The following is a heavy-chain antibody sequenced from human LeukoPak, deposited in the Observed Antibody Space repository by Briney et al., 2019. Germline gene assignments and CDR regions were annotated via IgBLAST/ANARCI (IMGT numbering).Heavy chain of an antibody. CDR2: IYHSGST. CDR3: ARAGGWYNYFDY. D-gene: IGHD6-19*01. CDR1: GGSTSSSNW. J-gene: IGHJ4*02. V-gene: IGHV4-4*02. Sequence: SGTLSLTCAVSGGSTSSSNWWSWVRQPPGKGLEWIGEIYHSGSTNYNPSLKSRVTISVDKSKNQFSLRLSSVTAADTAVYYCARAGGWYNYFDYWGQGTLVTVSS.